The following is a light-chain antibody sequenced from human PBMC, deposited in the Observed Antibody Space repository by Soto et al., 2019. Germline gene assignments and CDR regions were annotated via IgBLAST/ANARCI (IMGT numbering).Light chain of an antibody. J-gene: IGKJ4*01. V-gene: IGKV1-27*01. CDR2: AAS. CDR3: LQHNTSPLS. CDR1: QGISNY. Sequence: DIQMTQSPSSLSASVGDRVTITCRASQGISNYLAWYQQKPGKVPKLLIYAASTLQSGVPSRFSGSGSGTDFTLTISSLRPEDFATYYCLQHNTSPLSFGGGTKVDIK.